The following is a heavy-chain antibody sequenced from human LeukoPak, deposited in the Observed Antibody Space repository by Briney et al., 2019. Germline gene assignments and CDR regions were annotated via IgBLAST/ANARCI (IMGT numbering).Heavy chain of an antibody. CDR2: INHSGST. CDR1: GGSFSGYY. D-gene: IGHD6-6*01. CDR3: ARGGVGIAARRFDY. V-gene: IGHV4-34*01. Sequence: SETLSLTCAVYGGSFSGYYWSWIRQPAGKGLEWLGEINHSGSTNYNPSLKSRVTISVDTSKNQFSLKLSSVTAADTAVYYCARGGVGIAARRFDYWGQGTLVTVSS. J-gene: IGHJ4*02.